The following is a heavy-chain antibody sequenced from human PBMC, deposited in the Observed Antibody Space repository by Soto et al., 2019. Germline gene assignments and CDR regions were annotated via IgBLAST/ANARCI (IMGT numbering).Heavy chain of an antibody. D-gene: IGHD2-15*01. V-gene: IGHV1-3*01. CDR3: ARGYCSGGSCYSMDY. J-gene: IGHJ4*02. CDR2: INAGNGNT. Sequence: ASVKVSWKAAGYTFTSYAMHWGRQAPGQRLEWMGWINAGNGNTKYSQKFQGRVTITRDTSASTAYMELSSLRSEDTAVYYCARGYCSGGSCYSMDYWGQGTLVTSPQ. CDR1: GYTFTSYA.